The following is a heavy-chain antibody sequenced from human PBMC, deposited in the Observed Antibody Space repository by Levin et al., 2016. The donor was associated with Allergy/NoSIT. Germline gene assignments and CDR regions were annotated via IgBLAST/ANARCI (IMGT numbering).Heavy chain of an antibody. CDR1: GFTFSSYA. V-gene: IGHV3-23*01. D-gene: IGHD3-9*01. CDR2: ISGSGGTA. Sequence: GGSLRLSCAASGFTFSSYAMSWVRQAPGKGLEWVSAISGSGGTAYYADSVRGRFTISRDNSKNTLYLQMNSLRAEDTAVYYCARGVLRYFDWSPDAFDIWGQGTMVTVSS. CDR3: ARGVLRYFDWSPDAFDI. J-gene: IGHJ3*02.